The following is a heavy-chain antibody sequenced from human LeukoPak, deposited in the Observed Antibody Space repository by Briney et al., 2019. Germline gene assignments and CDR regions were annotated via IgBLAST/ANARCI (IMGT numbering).Heavy chain of an antibody. J-gene: IGHJ4*02. V-gene: IGHV3-48*01. CDR2: ISSGSSTI. D-gene: IGHD3-22*01. CDR1: RLTFSSYS. CDR3: ARSGSSYDGRQSWFDY. Sequence: GGSLRLSCAASRLTFSSYSMNWVRQAPGKGLKWISYISSGSSTIYYADSVKGRFTISRDNAKNSLYLHLSSLRAEDTAVYYCARSGSSYDGRQSWFDYWGQGTLVTVSS.